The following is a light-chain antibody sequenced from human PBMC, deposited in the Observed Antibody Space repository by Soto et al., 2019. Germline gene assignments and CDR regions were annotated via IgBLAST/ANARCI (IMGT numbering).Light chain of an antibody. CDR1: SSDVGGYNY. V-gene: IGLV2-14*01. CDR2: DVS. Sequence: QCALTQSASVSGSPGQSITISCTGTSSDVGGYNYVSWYQQHPGKAPKLMIYDVSNRPSGVSNRFSGSKSGNTASLTISGLQAEDEADYYCSSYTSSSTYVVFGGGTKVTVL. CDR3: SSYTSSSTYVV. J-gene: IGLJ2*01.